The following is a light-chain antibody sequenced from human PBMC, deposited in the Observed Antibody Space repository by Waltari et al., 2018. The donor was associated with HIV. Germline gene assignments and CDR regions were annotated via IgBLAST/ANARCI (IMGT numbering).Light chain of an antibody. CDR2: WAS. CDR1: QNVLYSSNNKNY. CDR3: QQYYGTPYT. Sequence: DIVMTQSPDSLAVSLGERATLHRKSSQNVLYSSNNKNYLAWYQHKAGQPPKLLIYWASTRESGVPDRFSGSGSGTDFTLTISSLQAEDVAVYYCQQYYGTPYTFGQGTNLEIK. J-gene: IGKJ2*01. V-gene: IGKV4-1*01.